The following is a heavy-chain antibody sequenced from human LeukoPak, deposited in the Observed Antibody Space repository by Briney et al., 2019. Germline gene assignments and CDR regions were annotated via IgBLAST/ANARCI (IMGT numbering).Heavy chain of an antibody. J-gene: IGHJ4*02. Sequence: SETLSLTCTVSGGSISSYYWSWIRQPPGKGLEWIGCIYYSGSTNYNPSLKSRVTISVDTSKNQFPLKLSSVTAADTAVYYCARSSYYYDSSGYYSLRFDYWGQGTLVTVSS. D-gene: IGHD3-22*01. CDR3: ARSSYYYDSSGYYSLRFDY. CDR1: GGSISSYY. CDR2: IYYSGST. V-gene: IGHV4-59*01.